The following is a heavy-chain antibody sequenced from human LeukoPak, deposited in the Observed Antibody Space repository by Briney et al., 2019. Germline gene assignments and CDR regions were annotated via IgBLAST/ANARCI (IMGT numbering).Heavy chain of an antibody. D-gene: IGHD5-18*01. J-gene: IGHJ4*02. CDR2: IYDSGST. V-gene: IGHV4-39*01. Sequence: SETLSLTCTVSGGSIRSSYYYWGWIRQPPGKGLEWIGSIYDSGSTYYNPSLKSRVTISVDTSKNQFSLKLNSVTAADTAVYYCARALLGDVDTAYYFDYWGQGTLVTVSS. CDR1: GGSIRSSYYY. CDR3: ARALLGDVDTAYYFDY.